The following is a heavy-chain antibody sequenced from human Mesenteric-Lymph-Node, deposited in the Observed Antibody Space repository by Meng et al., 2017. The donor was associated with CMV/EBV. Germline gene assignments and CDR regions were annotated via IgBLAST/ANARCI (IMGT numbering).Heavy chain of an antibody. CDR1: GFTFSTYG. CDR3: AKDTYDYKKDGYYYYGMDV. Sequence: GESLKISCAASGFTFSTYGMHWVRQAPGKGLEWVAVIWYDGSHKYFADSVKGRFTISRDNNKNTLYLQMNSLRAEDTAVYYCAKDTYDYKKDGYYYYGMDVWGQGTTVTVSS. CDR2: IWYDGSHK. D-gene: IGHD4-11*01. J-gene: IGHJ6*02. V-gene: IGHV3-33*06.